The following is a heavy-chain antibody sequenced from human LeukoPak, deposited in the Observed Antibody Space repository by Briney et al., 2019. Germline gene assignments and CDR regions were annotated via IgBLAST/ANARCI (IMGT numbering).Heavy chain of an antibody. D-gene: IGHD5-24*01. CDR1: GGSISSSSYY. CDR2: INHSGST. CDR3: ARRGMATMSY. Sequence: SETLSLTCTVSGGSISSSSYYWGWIRQPPGKGLEWIGEINHSGSTNYNPSLKSRVTISVDTSKNQFSLKLSSVTAADTAVYYCARRGMATMSYWGQGTLVTVSS. J-gene: IGHJ4*02. V-gene: IGHV4-39*07.